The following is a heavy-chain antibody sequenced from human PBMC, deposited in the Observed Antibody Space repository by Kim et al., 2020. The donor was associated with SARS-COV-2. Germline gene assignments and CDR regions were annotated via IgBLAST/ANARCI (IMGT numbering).Heavy chain of an antibody. V-gene: IGHV3-9*01. CDR3: AKDMSKDYVWGSYRRKEYNYYYYGMDV. CDR2: ISWNSGSI. J-gene: IGHJ6*02. Sequence: GVSLRLSCAASGFTFDDYAMHWVRQASGKGLEWVAGISWNSGSIGYADSVKGRFTISRDNAKNSLYLQMNSLRAEDTALYYCAKDMSKDYVWGSYRRKEYNYYYYGMDVWGQVTTVTVSS. D-gene: IGHD3-16*02. CDR1: GFTFDDYA.